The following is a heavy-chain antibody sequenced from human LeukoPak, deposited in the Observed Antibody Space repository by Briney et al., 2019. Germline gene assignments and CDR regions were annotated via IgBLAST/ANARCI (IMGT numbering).Heavy chain of an antibody. J-gene: IGHJ6*03. Sequence: RGSLKLPCAASGLTFSSFWMSWVRQAPGKGLEWVANIQQAGSETYYVDSVKGRFTISRDNAKNSLYLQMNSLRAEDTAVYYCARSGYFYDSSGYDDMDVWGKGPTLRVSS. CDR1: GLTFSSFW. CDR3: ARSGYFYDSSGYDDMDV. D-gene: IGHD3-22*01. CDR2: IQQAGSET. V-gene: IGHV3-7*01.